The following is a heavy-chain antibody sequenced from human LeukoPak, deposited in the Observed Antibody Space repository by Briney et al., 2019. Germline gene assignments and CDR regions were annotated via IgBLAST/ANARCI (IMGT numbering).Heavy chain of an antibody. CDR3: ARVWWFGELSYGFDP. J-gene: IGHJ5*02. Sequence: GGSLRLSCAASGFTFSSYEMNWVRQAPGKGLEWVSYISGSGSTIYYADSVKGRFTISRDNAKNSLYLQMNSLRAEDTAVYYCARVWWFGELSYGFDPWGQGTLVTVSS. CDR2: ISGSGSTI. V-gene: IGHV3-48*03. CDR1: GFTFSSYE. D-gene: IGHD3-10*01.